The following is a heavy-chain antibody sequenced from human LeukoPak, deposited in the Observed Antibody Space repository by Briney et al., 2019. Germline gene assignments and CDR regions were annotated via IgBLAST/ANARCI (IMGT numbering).Heavy chain of an antibody. CDR1: GFTFSSYG. V-gene: IGHV3-30*02. CDR3: AFESMTTVTFDY. CDR2: IRHDGSNK. D-gene: IGHD4-11*01. Sequence: QTGGSLRLSCAASGFTFSSYGMHWVRQAPGKGQEWVAFIRHDGSNKYYADSVKGRFTISRDNSKNTLYLQMNSLRAEDTAVYYCAFESMTTVTFDYWGQGTLVTVSS. J-gene: IGHJ4*02.